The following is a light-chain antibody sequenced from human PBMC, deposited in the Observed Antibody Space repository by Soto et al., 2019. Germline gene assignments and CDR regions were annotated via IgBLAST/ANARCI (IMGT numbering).Light chain of an antibody. CDR3: QQRSSWWT. J-gene: IGKJ1*01. Sequence: LTQSPATLSLSPGERATLSCRTSLSVSVYLDWYQQKPGQAPRLLIYDASSRATGIPARFSGSGSGTDFTLTISSLEPEDFAVYYCQQRSSWWTFGQGTKVDIK. V-gene: IGKV3-11*01. CDR2: DAS. CDR1: LSVSVY.